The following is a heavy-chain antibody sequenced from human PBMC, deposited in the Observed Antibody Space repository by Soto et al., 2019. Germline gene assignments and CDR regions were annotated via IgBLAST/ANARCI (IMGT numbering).Heavy chain of an antibody. Sequence: TLSLTCTVSGGSISSGGYYWSWIRQHPGKGLEWIGYIYYSGRTYYNPSLHSRVSIAVDTTENQFSLKLTSVTAADTSVYYCARGSFSSSSSWFDPWGRGTLVTVSS. J-gene: IGHJ5*02. D-gene: IGHD6-6*01. CDR3: ARGSFSSSSSWFDP. CDR1: GGSISSGGYY. V-gene: IGHV4-31*03. CDR2: IYYSGRT.